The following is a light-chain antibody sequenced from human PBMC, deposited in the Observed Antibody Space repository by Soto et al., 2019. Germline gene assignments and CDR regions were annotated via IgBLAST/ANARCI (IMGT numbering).Light chain of an antibody. CDR2: DVS. V-gene: IGLV2-14*01. J-gene: IGLJ2*01. Sequence: QSVLTQPASMSGSPGQSITISCTGTSSDVGGYNYVSWYQQYPGKAPKLMIYDVSNRPSGVSNRFSGSKSGNTASLTISGLQAEDEADYYCSSYTSSSTPHVVFGGGTKLTVL. CDR1: SSDVGGYNY. CDR3: SSYTSSSTPHVV.